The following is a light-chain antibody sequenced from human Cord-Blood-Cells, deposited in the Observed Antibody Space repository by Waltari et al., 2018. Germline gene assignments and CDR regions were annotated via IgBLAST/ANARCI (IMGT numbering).Light chain of an antibody. J-gene: IGKJ3*01. CDR3: QQYSSSFT. CDR1: QSVSSSY. V-gene: IGKV3-20*01. CDR2: GAS. Sequence: EIVLTQSPGTLSLSPGERATLSCRASQSVSSSYLAWYQQKPGQATRLIIYGASSRATVIPDRFSGSGSGTDFPLTISRLEPEDFAVYYCQQYSSSFTFGPGTKVDIK.